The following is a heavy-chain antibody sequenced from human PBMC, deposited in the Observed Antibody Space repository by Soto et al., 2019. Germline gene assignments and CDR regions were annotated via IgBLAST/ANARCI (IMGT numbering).Heavy chain of an antibody. CDR3: ARDWGRGMDV. CDR2: VYYSGST. D-gene: IGHD3-16*01. V-gene: IGHV4-59*01. Sequence: QVQLQESGPGLVKPSETLSLTCTVSGGSHSSYYWSWIRQPPGKGLEWIGYVYYSGSTNYNPSLQSGVTIAVDTSKNQFSLKLSSVTAAGAAVYHCARDWGRGMDVWGQGTTVTVSS. CDR1: GGSHSSYY. J-gene: IGHJ6*02.